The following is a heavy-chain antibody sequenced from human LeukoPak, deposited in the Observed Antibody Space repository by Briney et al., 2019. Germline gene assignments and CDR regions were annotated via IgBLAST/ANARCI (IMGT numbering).Heavy chain of an antibody. CDR1: GGSVSSGRYY. D-gene: IGHD6-19*01. Sequence: SETLSLTCTVSGGSVSSGRYYWSWIQQPPGKGLEWIGYIYYSGSTNHNPSLKSRVTISVDTSKNQFSLKLTSVTAADTAVYYCARALIAVAGTYYFDDWGQGTLVTVSS. V-gene: IGHV4-61*01. CDR2: IYYSGST. J-gene: IGHJ4*02. CDR3: ARALIAVAGTYYFDD.